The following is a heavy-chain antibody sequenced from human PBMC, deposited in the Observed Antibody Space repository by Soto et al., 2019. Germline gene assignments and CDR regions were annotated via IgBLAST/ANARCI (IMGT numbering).Heavy chain of an antibody. Sequence: ASVKVSCKASGYTFTRYAMHWVRQAPGQRPEWMGWINAGNGDTKYSEKLQGRVTFTRDTSASTTYMELSSLRSEDTAVYYCAMNSYISGDHYSYYFDYWGQGTPVTVSS. V-gene: IGHV1-3*01. CDR2: INAGNGDT. CDR3: AMNSYISGDHYSYYFDY. J-gene: IGHJ4*02. D-gene: IGHD2-21*02. CDR1: GYTFTRYA.